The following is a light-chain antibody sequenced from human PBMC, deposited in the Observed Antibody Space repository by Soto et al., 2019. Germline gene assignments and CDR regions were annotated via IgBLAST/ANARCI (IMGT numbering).Light chain of an antibody. CDR2: AAY. V-gene: IGKV1-39*01. CDR1: ESISRY. CDR3: QQCYSTPST. Sequence: DIQMTQSPSSLSASAGDRVTITCRASESISRYLNWYQQKPGKAPKLLIYAAYSLQSGVPSRFSGSGSATDFTLTISSLQPEDFASYHCQQCYSTPSTFGQGTKVDIK. J-gene: IGKJ1*01.